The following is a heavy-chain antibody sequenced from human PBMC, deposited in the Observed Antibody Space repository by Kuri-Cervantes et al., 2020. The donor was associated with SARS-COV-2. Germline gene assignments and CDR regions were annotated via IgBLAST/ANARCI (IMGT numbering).Heavy chain of an antibody. CDR2: INHSGST. Sequence: SQTLSLTCAVYGGSFSGYYWSWIRQPPGKGLERIGEINHSGSTNYNPSLKSRVTISVDTSKNQFSLKLKSVTAADTAVYYCARATRRNYYYGKDVWGQGTTVTVSS. CDR1: GGSFSGYY. V-gene: IGHV4-34*01. CDR3: ARATRRNYYYGKDV. J-gene: IGHJ6*02.